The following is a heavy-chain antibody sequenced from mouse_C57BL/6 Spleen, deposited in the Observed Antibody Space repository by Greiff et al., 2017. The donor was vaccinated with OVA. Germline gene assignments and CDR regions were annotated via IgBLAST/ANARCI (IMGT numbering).Heavy chain of an antibody. CDR2: IRPSDSDT. CDR1: GYTFTSYW. J-gene: IGHJ4*01. Sequence: QVQLQQPGAELVKPGASVKVSCKASGYTFTSYWMHWVKQRPGQGLEWIGRIRPSDSDTNYNQKFKGKATLTVDKSSSTAYMQLSSRTSEDSAVYYCAMERRRYARDYGGQGTSVTVSS. D-gene: IGHD2-12*01. CDR3: AMERRRYARDY. V-gene: IGHV1-74*01.